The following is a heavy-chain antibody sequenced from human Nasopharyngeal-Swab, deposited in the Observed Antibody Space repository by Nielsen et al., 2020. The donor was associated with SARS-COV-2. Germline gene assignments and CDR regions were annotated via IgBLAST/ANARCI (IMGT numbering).Heavy chain of an antibody. Sequence: VRQMPGKGLEWVSAIGGSGGSTYYADSVKGRFTISRDNSKNTLYLQMNSLRAEDTAVYYCAKDRNDYIWGSYRLTFDYWGQGTLVTVSS. V-gene: IGHV3-23*01. CDR3: AKDRNDYIWGSYRLTFDY. J-gene: IGHJ4*02. CDR2: IGGSGGST. D-gene: IGHD3-16*02.